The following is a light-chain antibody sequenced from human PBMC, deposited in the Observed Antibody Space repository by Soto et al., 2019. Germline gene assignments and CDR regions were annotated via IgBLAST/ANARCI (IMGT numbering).Light chain of an antibody. V-gene: IGLV2-14*01. CDR1: SSDVGAYNF. CDR2: QVT. CDR3: KSFRGGNAMI. Sequence: QSALTQPASVSGPPGQSITISCTGTSSDVGAYNFVSWYQQHPGKAPKLIIYQVTYRPSGVSNRFSGSKSGNTASLTISGLQAEDEADYYCKSFRGGNAMIFGGGTQLTVL. J-gene: IGLJ2*01.